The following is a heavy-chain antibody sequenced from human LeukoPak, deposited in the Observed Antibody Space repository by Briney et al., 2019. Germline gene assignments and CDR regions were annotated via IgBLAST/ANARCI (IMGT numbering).Heavy chain of an antibody. J-gene: IGHJ4*02. CDR1: GYSISSDY. D-gene: IGHD3-22*01. CDR2: IYTSGST. V-gene: IGHV4-4*07. Sequence: SETLSLTCTVSGYSISSDYWGWIRQPAGKGLEWIGRIYTSGSTNYNPSLKSRVTMSVDTSKNQYSLMLSSVTAADTAVYYCARGTYYYDSSGYRGFDYWGQGTLVTVSS. CDR3: ARGTYYYDSSGYRGFDY.